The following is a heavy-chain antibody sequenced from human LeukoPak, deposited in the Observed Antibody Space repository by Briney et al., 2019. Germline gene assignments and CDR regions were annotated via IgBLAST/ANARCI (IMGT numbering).Heavy chain of an antibody. V-gene: IGHV3-23*01. Sequence: QTGGFLRLSCAASGFTFWNSAITWVRQAPGKGLEWVAHISSSGGYTYYADSVRGRFTISRDNSNNTLYLQMNSLRGEDTAVYYCANVKYDYGDPVGWFDPRGRGTLVTVSS. D-gene: IGHD4-17*01. CDR2: ISSSGGYT. CDR1: GFTFWNSA. CDR3: ANVKYDYGDPVGWFDP. J-gene: IGHJ5*02.